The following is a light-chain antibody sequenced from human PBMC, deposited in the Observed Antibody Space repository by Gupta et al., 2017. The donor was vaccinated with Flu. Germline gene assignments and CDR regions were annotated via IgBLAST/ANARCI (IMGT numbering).Light chain of an antibody. CDR2: DAY. J-gene: IGKJ5*01. CDR3: QQRSSSPPSIT. CDR1: QSVSSY. Sequence: EIVMQPSPANLAFSPGERATLSCRASQSVSSYLAWYQQKPGQAPRLLIYDAYNSATVTPASFSGSGSGTDFTLTISSLELEDYAVDYCQQRSSSPPSITFGQGTRLEIK. V-gene: IGKV3-11*01.